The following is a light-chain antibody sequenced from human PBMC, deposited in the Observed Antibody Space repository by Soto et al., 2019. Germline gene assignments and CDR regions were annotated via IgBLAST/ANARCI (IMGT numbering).Light chain of an antibody. CDR1: QSVSSSY. CDR3: QQYGSSPIT. Sequence: EMGLTQSPGTLSLSPGERATLSCRASQSVSSSYLAWYQHKPGQAPRLLIYGASSMATGIPDRFSGSGSGTDFTLTISRLEPADFAVYYCQQYGSSPITFGQGTRLEIK. J-gene: IGKJ5*01. V-gene: IGKV3-20*01. CDR2: GAS.